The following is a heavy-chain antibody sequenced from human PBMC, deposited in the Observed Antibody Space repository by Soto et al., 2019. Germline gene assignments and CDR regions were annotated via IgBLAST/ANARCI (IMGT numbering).Heavy chain of an antibody. CDR3: ARGPQHVNYYYGSGSYYHRFDP. CDR2: IYYSGST. Sequence: PSETLSLTCTVSGGSISSGGYYWSWIRQHPGKGLEWIGYIYYSGSTYYNPSLKSRVTISVDTSKNQFSLKLSSVTAADTAVYYCARGPQHVNYYYGSGSYYHRFDPWGQGTLVTVS. D-gene: IGHD3-10*01. CDR1: GGSISSGGYY. J-gene: IGHJ5*02. V-gene: IGHV4-31*03.